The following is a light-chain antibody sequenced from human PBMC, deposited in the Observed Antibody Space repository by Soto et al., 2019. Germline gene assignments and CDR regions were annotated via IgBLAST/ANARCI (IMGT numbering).Light chain of an antibody. CDR2: SAS. V-gene: IGKV3-15*01. Sequence: EIVMTQSPATLSVSPGERATLSCRASQSVSSNLAWYQQKPGQAPRLLIYSASTRATGVPARFSGSGSGTEFTLTISSLQSEDFALYFCQQYNNWPSSFGPGTRLEIK. J-gene: IGKJ5*01. CDR1: QSVSSN. CDR3: QQYNNWPSS.